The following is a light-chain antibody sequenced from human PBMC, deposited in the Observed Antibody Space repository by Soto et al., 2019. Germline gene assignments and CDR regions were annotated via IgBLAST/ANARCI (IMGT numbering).Light chain of an antibody. CDR3: QQLNTFPVT. J-gene: IGKJ4*01. Sequence: IQLTQSPSSLSASVGASVTITCRASQGISRYLSWYQQKPRRAPKLLISAASTLQSGVPARFSGSGSGTDFTLSITSLKPEELATYYCQQLNTFPVTVGGGNKV. CDR1: QGISRY. V-gene: IGKV1-9*01. CDR2: AAS.